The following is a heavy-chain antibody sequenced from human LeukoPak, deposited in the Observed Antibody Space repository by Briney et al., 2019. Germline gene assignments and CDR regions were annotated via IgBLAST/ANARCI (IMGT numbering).Heavy chain of an antibody. J-gene: IGHJ3*02. V-gene: IGHV3-53*01. CDR1: GFTVSGNY. D-gene: IGHD2-2*01. CDR3: ARAIHCSTTSCRGAFDI. Sequence: GGSLRLSCAASGFTVSGNYMTWVRQAPGKGLEWVSVIYSGGSTYYADSVKGRFTISRDNSKNTLYLQMNSPRAEDTAVYYCARAIHCSTTSCRGAFDIWGQGTMVTVSS. CDR2: IYSGGST.